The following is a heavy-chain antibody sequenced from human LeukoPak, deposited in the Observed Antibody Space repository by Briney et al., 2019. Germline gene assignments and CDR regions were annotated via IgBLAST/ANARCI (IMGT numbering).Heavy chain of an antibody. CDR1: GGTFSSYA. D-gene: IGHD6-6*01. CDR2: IIPIFGTA. Sequence: ASVKVSCKASGGTFSSYAISWVRQAPGQGLEWMGGIIPIFGTANYAQKFQGRVTITADESTSTAYMELSSLRSEDTAVYYCATTPYSSSSGSRRYWYLDLWGRGTLVTVSS. J-gene: IGHJ2*01. V-gene: IGHV1-69*13. CDR3: ATTPYSSSSGSRRYWYLDL.